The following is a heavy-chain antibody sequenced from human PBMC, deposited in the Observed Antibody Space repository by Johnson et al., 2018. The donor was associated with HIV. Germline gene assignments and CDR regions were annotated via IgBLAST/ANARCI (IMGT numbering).Heavy chain of an antibody. J-gene: IGHJ3*02. CDR1: GFTISGYY. CDR2: VSSGGTS. CDR3: ARDPLAPELPNAFDI. D-gene: IGHD1-7*01. Sequence: VQLVESGGGLVKPGGSLRLSCAASGFTISGYYMSWVRQAPGKVPEWVSVVSSGGTSYYADSVKGRFTVSRDNAKNSLYLQMNSLRAEDTAVYYCARDPLAPELPNAFDIWGQGTMVTVSS. V-gene: IGHV3-66*01.